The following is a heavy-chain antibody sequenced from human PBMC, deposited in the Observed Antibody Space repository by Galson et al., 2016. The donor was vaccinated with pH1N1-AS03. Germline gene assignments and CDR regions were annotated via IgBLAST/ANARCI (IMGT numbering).Heavy chain of an antibody. D-gene: IGHD6-19*01. CDR1: GFTFSDYY. J-gene: IGHJ4*02. Sequence: SLRLSCAASGFTFSDYYMSWIRQAPGKGLEWVSYISSSGATIYYADSLRGRFTISRDNAQNSLYLEMSSLRPDDTAGYFCAKDLLSGGWFTAADSWGQGTLVTVSS. V-gene: IGHV3-11*01. CDR2: ISSSGATI. CDR3: AKDLLSGGWFTAADS.